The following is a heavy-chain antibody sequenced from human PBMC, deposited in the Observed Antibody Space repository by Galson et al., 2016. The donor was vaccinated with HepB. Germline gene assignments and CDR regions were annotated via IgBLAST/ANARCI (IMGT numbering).Heavy chain of an antibody. CDR3: GRGVPGFYFSS. Sequence: CAISGDSVSSDSAAWDWIRQSPSRGLEWLGRTFYRSKWYTEYAVSVRPRLTISPDTSKNQFSLQLYPVTPEDTAMYYCGRGVPGFYFSSWGQGTLVTVSS. D-gene: IGHD5-12*01. CDR2: TFYRSKWYT. CDR1: GDSVSSDSAA. V-gene: IGHV6-1*01. J-gene: IGHJ4*02.